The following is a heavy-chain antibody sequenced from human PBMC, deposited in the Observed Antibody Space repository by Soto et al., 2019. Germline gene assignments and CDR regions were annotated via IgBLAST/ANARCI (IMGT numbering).Heavy chain of an antibody. Sequence: QVQLVQSGAEVKKPGASVKVSCKASGYTFTSYYMHWVRQAPGQGLEWMGIINPSGGSTSYAQKFQGRVTMTRDTSTSTVYMELSSLRSEDTAVYYCARAYVEMATILSFDYWGQGTLVTVSS. CDR1: GYTFTSYY. D-gene: IGHD5-12*01. CDR2: INPSGGST. J-gene: IGHJ4*02. V-gene: IGHV1-46*01. CDR3: ARAYVEMATILSFDY.